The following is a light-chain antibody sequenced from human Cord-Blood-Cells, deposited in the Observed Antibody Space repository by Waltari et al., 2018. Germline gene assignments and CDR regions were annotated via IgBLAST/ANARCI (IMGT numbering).Light chain of an antibody. CDR1: SGSIASNY. CDR3: QSYDSSNHGV. J-gene: IGLJ3*02. Sequence: VLTQPHSVSESPGKTVTISCTRSSGSIASNYVQWYQQRPGSAPTTVIYEDNQRPSGVPDRFSGSIDSSANSASLTISGLKTEDEADDYCQSYDSSNHGVFGGGTKLTVL. CDR2: EDN. V-gene: IGLV6-57*03.